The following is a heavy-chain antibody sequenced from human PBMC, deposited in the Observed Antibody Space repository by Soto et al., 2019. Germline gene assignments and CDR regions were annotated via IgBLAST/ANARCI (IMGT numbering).Heavy chain of an antibody. CDR3: ARTPISYDFWSGYYMGWFDP. D-gene: IGHD3-3*01. V-gene: IGHV4-59*01. CDR1: GGSISSYY. Sequence: SETLSLTCTVSGGSISSYYWSWIRQPPGKGLEWIGYIYYSGSTNYNPSLKSRVTISVDTSKNQFSPKLSSVTAADTAVYYCARTPISYDFWSGYYMGWFDPWGQGTLVTVSS. CDR2: IYYSGST. J-gene: IGHJ5*02.